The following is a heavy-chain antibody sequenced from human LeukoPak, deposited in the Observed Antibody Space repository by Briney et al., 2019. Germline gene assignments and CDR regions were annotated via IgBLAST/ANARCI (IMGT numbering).Heavy chain of an antibody. CDR1: GFTVSSNY. Sequence: TGGSLRLSCAASGFTVSSNYMSWVRQAPGKGLEWVSVIYSGGSTYYADSVKGRFTISRDNSKNTLYLQMNSLRAEDTAVYYCARDSRSGALFDYWGQGTLVTVSS. CDR3: ARDSRSGALFDY. CDR2: IYSGGST. V-gene: IGHV3-66*01. D-gene: IGHD2-15*01. J-gene: IGHJ4*02.